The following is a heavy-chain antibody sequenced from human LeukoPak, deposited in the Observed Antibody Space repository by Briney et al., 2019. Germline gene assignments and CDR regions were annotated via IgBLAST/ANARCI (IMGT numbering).Heavy chain of an antibody. CDR2: ISAYNGNT. V-gene: IGHV1-18*01. CDR3: ARYDYEILTGYPDWFDP. J-gene: IGHJ5*02. D-gene: IGHD3-9*01. CDR1: GYTFTSYG. Sequence: ASVTVSFKASGYTFTSYGISWVRQAPGQGLEWMGWISAYNGNTNYAQKLQGRVTMTTDTSTSTAYMELRSMRSDDTAVYYCARYDYEILTGYPDWFDPWGQGTLVTVSS.